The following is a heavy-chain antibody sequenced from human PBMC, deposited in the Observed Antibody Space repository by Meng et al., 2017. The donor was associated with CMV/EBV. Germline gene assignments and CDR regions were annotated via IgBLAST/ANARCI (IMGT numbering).Heavy chain of an antibody. V-gene: IGHV1-2*02. CDR1: GYRFTGYY. CDR3: ARDPGRPGTHWYFDL. CDR2: TNPKRGDS. J-gene: IGHJ2*01. Sequence: ASVKVSCKASGYRFTGYYVHWVRQAPGQGPEWMGWTNPKRGDSQFAQNFQGRDSMTRDTSISTFFMELNRLTSDDTAVYYCARDPGRPGTHWYFDLWGRGTLVTVSS. D-gene: IGHD1-7*01.